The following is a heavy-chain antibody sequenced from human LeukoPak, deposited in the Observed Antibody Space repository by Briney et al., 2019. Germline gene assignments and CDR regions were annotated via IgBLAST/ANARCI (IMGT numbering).Heavy chain of an antibody. J-gene: IGHJ3*02. D-gene: IGHD3-10*01. V-gene: IGHV3-23*01. CDR2: ISGSGGDT. Sequence: PGGSLRLSCAASGFPFSTYAMSWVRQAPGKGLEWVSVISGSGGDTYYADSVKGRFTISGDNSKNTVYLQMNSLRAEDTALYYCAKGLLWFGDAFDIWGQGTMVTVSS. CDR1: GFPFSTYA. CDR3: AKGLLWFGDAFDI.